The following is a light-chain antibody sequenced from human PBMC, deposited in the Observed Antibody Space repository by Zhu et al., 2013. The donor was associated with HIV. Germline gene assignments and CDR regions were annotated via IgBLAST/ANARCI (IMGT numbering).Light chain of an antibody. Sequence: EVVLTQSPGTLSLSPGERATLSCRAGQSVRSSYLAWYQQRPGQAPRLLIYSGSNRATGIPDRFSGSGSGTDFTLTISRVEPEDFALYYCQQYGDSPRYTFGQGDQAGDQT. CDR3: QQYGDSPRYT. CDR2: SGS. V-gene: IGKV3-20*01. CDR1: QSVRSSY. J-gene: IGKJ2*01.